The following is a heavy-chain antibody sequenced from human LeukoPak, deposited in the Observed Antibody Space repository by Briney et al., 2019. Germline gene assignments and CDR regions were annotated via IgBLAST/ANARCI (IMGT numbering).Heavy chain of an antibody. CDR1: GFTFSSYW. CDR2: INSDGSST. D-gene: IGHD5-18*01. J-gene: IGHJ3*02. V-gene: IGHV3-74*01. CDR3: ARRGYRHRDAFDI. Sequence: PGGSLRLSCAASGFTFSSYWMHWVRQAPGKGLVWVSRINSDGSSTSYADSVKGRFTISRDNAKNTLYLQMNSLRAEDTAVYYCARRGYRHRDAFDIWGQGTMVTVSS.